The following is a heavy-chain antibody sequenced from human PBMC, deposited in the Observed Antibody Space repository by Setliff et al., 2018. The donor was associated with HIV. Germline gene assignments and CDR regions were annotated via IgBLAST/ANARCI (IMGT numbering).Heavy chain of an antibody. V-gene: IGHV3-53*01. CDR1: GITVSSNY. J-gene: IGHJ4*02. D-gene: IGHD5-18*01. Sequence: GGSLRLSCAASGITVSSNYMSWVRQAPGTGLEWVSVIYSGGSTYYADSVKGRFTISRDNSKNTLYLQMNSLRAEDTAVYYCASIELAAMVPVDYWGQGTLVTVSS. CDR2: IYSGGST. CDR3: ASIELAAMVPVDY.